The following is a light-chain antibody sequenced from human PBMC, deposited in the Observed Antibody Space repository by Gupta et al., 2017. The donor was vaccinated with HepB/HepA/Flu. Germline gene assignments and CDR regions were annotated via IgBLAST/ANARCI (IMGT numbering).Light chain of an antibody. V-gene: IGKV1-8*01. CDR2: GRS. Sequence: AIRMTQSPSSFSASPGDTVTITCRASQDVRNFLAWYQQKAGKAPKLLIYGRSTLKTGVPSRFSGSGSGTDFTLTISRRQSEDFAIYYCQQENDYPLTFGGWTTVEIK. CDR3: QQENDYPLT. J-gene: IGKJ4*01. CDR1: QDVRNF.